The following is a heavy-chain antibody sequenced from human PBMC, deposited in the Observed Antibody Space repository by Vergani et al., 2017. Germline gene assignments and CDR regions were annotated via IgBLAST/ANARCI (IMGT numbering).Heavy chain of an antibody. CDR3: ARDPDIVVVPAAPYYYYDYGMDV. CDR1: GGPFSSYA. J-gene: IGHJ6*02. D-gene: IGHD2-2*01. V-gene: IGHV1-69*13. Sequence: QVQLVQSGAEVKKPGSSVKVSCKASGGPFSSYAISWVRQAPGQGLEWMGRIIPIFGTANYAQKFQGRVTITADESTSTAYMELSSLRSEDTAVYYCARDPDIVVVPAAPYYYYDYGMDVWGQGTTVTVSS. CDR2: IIPIFGTA.